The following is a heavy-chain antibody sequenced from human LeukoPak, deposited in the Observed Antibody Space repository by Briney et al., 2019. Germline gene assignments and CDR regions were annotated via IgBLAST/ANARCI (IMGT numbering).Heavy chain of an antibody. Sequence: PGGSLRLSCAASGFTFSSHSMNWVRQAPGKELEWVSSISSTTSYIHYADSVKGRFTISRDNVNNSLYLQMNNLRAEDTAVYYCARAGLYQLLWAFDYWGQGNLVTVSS. CDR3: ARAGLYQLLWAFDY. CDR1: GFTFSSHS. CDR2: ISSTTSYI. V-gene: IGHV3-21*01. J-gene: IGHJ4*02. D-gene: IGHD2-2*01.